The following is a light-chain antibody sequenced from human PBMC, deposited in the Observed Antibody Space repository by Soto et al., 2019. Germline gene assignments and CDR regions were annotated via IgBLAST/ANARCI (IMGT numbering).Light chain of an antibody. V-gene: IGKV3-15*01. J-gene: IGKJ2*01. CDR2: GVS. CDR3: QQYNNWPHT. CDR1: QSVSSK. Sequence: EIVMTQSPATLSVSPGERATLSCRARQSVSSKLAWFQQKPGQAPSLLIYGVSTRATGVPVRFSGSGSGTEFTLTVNSLQSEDFAVYYCQQYNNWPHTFGQGTKVDIK.